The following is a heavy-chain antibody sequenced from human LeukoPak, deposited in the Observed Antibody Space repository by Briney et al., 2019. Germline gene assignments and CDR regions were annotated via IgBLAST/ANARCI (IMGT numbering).Heavy chain of an antibody. CDR1: GFTFGDYA. J-gene: IGHJ3*02. V-gene: IGHV3-49*04. CDR3: TAWGGYDTDAFDI. D-gene: IGHD5-12*01. Sequence: PGRSLRLSCTASGFTFGDYAMSWVRQAPGKGLEWVGFIRSKAYGGTTEYAASVKGRFTISGDDSKSIAYLQMNSLKTEDTAVYYCTAWGGYDTDAFDIWGQGTMVTVSS. CDR2: IRSKAYGGTT.